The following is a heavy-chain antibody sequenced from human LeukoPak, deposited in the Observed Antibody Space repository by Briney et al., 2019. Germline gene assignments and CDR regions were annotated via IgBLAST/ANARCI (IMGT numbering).Heavy chain of an antibody. CDR1: GYSFNTYG. Sequence: ASVKVSCTTSGYSFNTYGLTWVRQAPGQGLEWLGWISPDNGNTNYAQKDQGRVTLTTDTSTHTGYMELRSLRPDDTAVYYCARDVGVSGLLLDFDYWGQGTLVTVSS. D-gene: IGHD2-21*01. V-gene: IGHV1-18*01. CDR2: ISPDNGNT. J-gene: IGHJ4*02. CDR3: ARDVGVSGLLLDFDY.